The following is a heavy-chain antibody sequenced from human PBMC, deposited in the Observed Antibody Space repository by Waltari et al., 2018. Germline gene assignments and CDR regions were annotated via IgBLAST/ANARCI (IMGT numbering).Heavy chain of an antibody. CDR1: GGSISSNSSY. CDR2: VYYSGTT. Sequence: QPQLQESGPGLVKPSATLSLTCTVSGGSISSNSSYWGWIRQPPGKGLEWIATVYYSGTTYYNPSLKSRVTISVDTSKDQFSLRLSSVTAADTAVYYCARHLTIGRYYYFMDVWGKGTTVTVSS. J-gene: IGHJ6*03. V-gene: IGHV4-39*01. D-gene: IGHD1-1*01. CDR3: ARHLTIGRYYYFMDV.